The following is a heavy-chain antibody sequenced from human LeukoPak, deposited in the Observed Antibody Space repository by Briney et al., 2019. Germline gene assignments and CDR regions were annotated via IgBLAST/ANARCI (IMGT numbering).Heavy chain of an antibody. Sequence: GGSLRLSCAASGFTFTNSWMAWVRQAPGKGLEWVANIKQDGSTKHYADSLKGRFTISRDNPKNSLYLQMNSLRADDTAVYYCVRDTDGSPDYWGQGILVTVAS. D-gene: IGHD1-26*01. J-gene: IGHJ4*02. CDR2: IKQDGSTK. V-gene: IGHV3-7*01. CDR1: GFTFTNSW. CDR3: VRDTDGSPDY.